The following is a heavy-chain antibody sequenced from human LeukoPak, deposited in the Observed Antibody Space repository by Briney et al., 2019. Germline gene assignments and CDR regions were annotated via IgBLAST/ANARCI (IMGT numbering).Heavy chain of an antibody. D-gene: IGHD5-18*01. V-gene: IGHV1-69*13. CDR1: GGTFSSYA. J-gene: IGHJ6*02. CDR3: ASPHPEVQLWDYYYYGMDV. Sequence: SVNVSCKASGGTFSSYAISWVRQAPGQGLEWMGGIIPIFGTANYAQKFQGRVTITADESTSTAYMELSSLRSEDTAVYYCASPHPEVQLWDYYYYGMDVWGQGTTVTVSS. CDR2: IIPIFGTA.